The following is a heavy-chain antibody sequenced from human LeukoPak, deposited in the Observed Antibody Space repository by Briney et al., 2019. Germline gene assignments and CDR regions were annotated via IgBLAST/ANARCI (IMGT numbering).Heavy chain of an antibody. Sequence: GGSLRLSCAASGFTFSDYYMSWIRQAPGKGLEWVSAISGSGGSTYYADSVKGRLTISRDNSKNTLYLQMNSLRAEDTAVYYCAKGLYCSSTSCYYYYGMDVWGQGTTVTVSS. CDR3: AKGLYCSSTSCYYYYGMDV. J-gene: IGHJ6*02. D-gene: IGHD2-2*01. CDR1: GFTFSDYY. V-gene: IGHV3-23*01. CDR2: ISGSGGST.